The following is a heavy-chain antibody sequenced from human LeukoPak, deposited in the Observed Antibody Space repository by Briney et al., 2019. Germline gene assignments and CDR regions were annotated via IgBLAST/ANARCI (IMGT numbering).Heavy chain of an antibody. CDR2: ISSSGSTI. CDR1: EFTFSSYE. J-gene: IGHJ3*02. V-gene: IGHV3-48*03. D-gene: IGHD3-22*01. CDR3: ATGLLLFGVGAFDI. Sequence: AGGSLRLSCAASEFTFSSYEMNWVRQAPGKGLEWVSYISSSGSTIYYADSVKGRFTISRDNAKNSLYLQMNSLRAEDTAVYYCATGLLLFGVGAFDIWGQGTMVTVSS.